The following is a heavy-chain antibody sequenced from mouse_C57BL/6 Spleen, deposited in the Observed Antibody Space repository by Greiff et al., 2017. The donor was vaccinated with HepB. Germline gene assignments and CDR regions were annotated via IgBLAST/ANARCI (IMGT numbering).Heavy chain of an antibody. V-gene: IGHV1-74*01. D-gene: IGHD1-1*01. CDR3: ATLITTVNYFDY. J-gene: IGHJ2*01. CDR2: IHPSDSDT. CDR1: GYTFTSYW. Sequence: QVQLQQPGAELVKPGASVQVSCKASGYTFTSYWMHWVKQRPGQGLEWIGRIHPSDSDTNYNQKFKGKATLTVDKSSSTAYMQLSSLTSEDSAVYYCATLITTVNYFDYWGQGTTLTVSS.